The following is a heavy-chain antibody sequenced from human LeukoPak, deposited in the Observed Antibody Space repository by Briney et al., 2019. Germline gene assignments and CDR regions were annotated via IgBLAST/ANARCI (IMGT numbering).Heavy chain of an antibody. D-gene: IGHD1-26*01. CDR2: IYYSGNT. J-gene: IGHJ4*02. CDR1: GASISSFY. CDR3: ARGYSGSYGRFDY. V-gene: IGHV4-59*01. Sequence: PSETLSLTCTVSGASISSFYWSWIRQPPGKGLEWIGYIYYSGNTNYNPSLKKRVTISGDTSKNQFSLNLSSVTAADTAVYYCARGYSGSYGRFDYWGKGTLVTVSS.